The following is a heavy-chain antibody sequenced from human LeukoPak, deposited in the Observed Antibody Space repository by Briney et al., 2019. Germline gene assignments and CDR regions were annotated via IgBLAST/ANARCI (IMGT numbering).Heavy chain of an antibody. CDR1: GYSFTSYW. J-gene: IGHJ6*03. Sequence: GESLKISCKGSGYSFTSYWIGWVRQMPGEGLEWMGIIYPGDSDTRYSPSFQGQVTISADKSISTAYLQWSSLKASDTAMYYCARQSGIAVAGPYYCYYMDVWGKGTKVTVSS. CDR3: ARQSGIAVAGPYYCYYMDV. CDR2: IYPGDSDT. V-gene: IGHV5-51*01. D-gene: IGHD6-19*01.